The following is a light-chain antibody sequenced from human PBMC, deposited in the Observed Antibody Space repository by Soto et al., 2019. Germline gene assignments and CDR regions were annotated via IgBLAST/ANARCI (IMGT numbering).Light chain of an antibody. V-gene: IGKV1-9*01. CDR2: AAS. CDR1: QDISNY. J-gene: IGKJ1*01. CDR3: QHLNSYPRT. Sequence: DIQMTQSPSSLSASGGDRVTITCEASQDISNYLAWYQQKPGTAPKLLIYAASTLQSGVPSRFSGSGSGTDFTLTISSLQPEDSATYYCQHLNSYPRTFGHGTKVDIK.